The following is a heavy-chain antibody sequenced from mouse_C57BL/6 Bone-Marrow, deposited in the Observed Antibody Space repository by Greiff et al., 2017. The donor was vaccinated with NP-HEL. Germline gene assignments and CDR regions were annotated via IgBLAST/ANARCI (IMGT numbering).Heavy chain of an antibody. CDR1: GFSLTSYG. Sequence: QVQLQQSGPGLVQPSQSLSITCTVSGFSLTSYGVHWVRQSPGKGLEWLGVIWSGGSTDYNAAFISRLSISKNNSKSKVFFKMNSLQADDTAIYYCARGGGLAYWGQGTLVTVSA. J-gene: IGHJ3*01. CDR2: IWSGGST. CDR3: ARGGGLAY. V-gene: IGHV2-2*01.